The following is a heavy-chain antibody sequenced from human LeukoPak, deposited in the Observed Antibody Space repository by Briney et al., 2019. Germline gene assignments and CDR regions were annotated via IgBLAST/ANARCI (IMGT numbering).Heavy chain of an antibody. D-gene: IGHD2/OR15-2a*01. Sequence: SETLSLTCAVYGGSFSGYYWSWIRQPPGKGLEWIGEINHSGSTNYNPSLKSRVTISVDTSKNQFSLKLSSVTAADTAVYYCARPAYYLGYFDLWGRGTLVTVSS. V-gene: IGHV4-34*01. CDR2: INHSGST. J-gene: IGHJ2*01. CDR1: GGSFSGYY. CDR3: ARPAYYLGYFDL.